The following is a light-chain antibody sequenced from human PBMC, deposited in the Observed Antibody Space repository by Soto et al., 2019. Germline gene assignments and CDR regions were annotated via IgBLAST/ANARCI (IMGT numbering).Light chain of an antibody. V-gene: IGKV3-20*01. CDR3: QQYGGSTRT. CDR2: GAS. J-gene: IGKJ1*01. Sequence: IVLTQSPGTLSLSPGETATLSCRASQSVTTQLAWHQQKRGRAPRLIIHGASRRATGIPDGISGSGSGTDFTLTISRVEPEDVAVYYCQQYGGSTRTFGQGTKVDIK. CDR1: QSVTTQ.